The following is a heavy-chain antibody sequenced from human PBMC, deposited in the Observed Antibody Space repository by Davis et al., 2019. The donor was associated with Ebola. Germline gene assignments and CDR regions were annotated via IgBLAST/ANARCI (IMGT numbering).Heavy chain of an antibody. CDR1: GFTVSSNH. CDR2: TRSKANSYAT. V-gene: IGHV3-73*01. CDR3: TSSSDYYYYYSMDV. J-gene: IGHJ6*02. Sequence: GGSLRLSCTAPGFTVSSNHMSWVRQASAKGLEGVGRTRSKANSYATAYAASVKGRFTISRDDSKNTAYLQMNSLKTEDTAVYYCTSSSDYYYYYSMDVWGQGTTVTVSS.